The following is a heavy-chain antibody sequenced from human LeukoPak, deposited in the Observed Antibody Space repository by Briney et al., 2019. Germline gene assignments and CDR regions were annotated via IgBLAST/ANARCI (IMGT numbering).Heavy chain of an antibody. D-gene: IGHD1-1*01. Sequence: SETLSLTCTVSGGSISSNYWSWIRQRPGKGLEWIGYIYYSRTTNNNPSLKSLVTIAVETSKNQFSLKLSSVTAADTPVYYCARDTEPTGTAPYCMDVCGKGSTVTVSS. J-gene: IGHJ6*01. CDR3: ARDTEPTGTAPYCMDV. CDR2: IYYSRTT. V-gene: IGHV4-59*01. CDR1: GGSISSNY.